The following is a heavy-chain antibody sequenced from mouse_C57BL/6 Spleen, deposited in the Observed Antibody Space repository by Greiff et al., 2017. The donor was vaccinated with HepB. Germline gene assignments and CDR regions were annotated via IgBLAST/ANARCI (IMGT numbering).Heavy chain of an antibody. V-gene: IGHV1-82*01. Sequence: QVQLQQSGPELVKPGASVKISCKASGYAFSSSWMNWVKQRPGKGLEWIGRIYPGDGDTNYNGKFKGKATLTADKSSSTAYMQLSSLTSEDSAVYCCARSNYYGNYDAMDYWGQGTSVTVSS. CDR3: ARSNYYGNYDAMDY. CDR1: GYAFSSSW. J-gene: IGHJ4*01. CDR2: IYPGDGDT. D-gene: IGHD2-1*01.